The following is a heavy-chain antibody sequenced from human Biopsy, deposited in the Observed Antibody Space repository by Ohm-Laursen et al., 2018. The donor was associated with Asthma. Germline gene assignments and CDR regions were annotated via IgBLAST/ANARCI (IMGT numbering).Heavy chain of an antibody. Sequence: GSLRLSCTAFGFSVSTKYMSWVRQAPEKGLEWVSLIYSGDNTYYADSVKGRFTISRDHSKLYLQMNNLRAEDTAVYHCARISRLGYNSLDYGMDVWGQGTTVTVSS. V-gene: IGHV3-53*01. CDR2: IYSGDNT. CDR3: ARISRLGYNSLDYGMDV. D-gene: IGHD5-24*01. CDR1: GFSVSTKY. J-gene: IGHJ6*02.